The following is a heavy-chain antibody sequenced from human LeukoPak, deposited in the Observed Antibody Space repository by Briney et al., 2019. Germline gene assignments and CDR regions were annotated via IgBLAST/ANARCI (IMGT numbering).Heavy chain of an antibody. J-gene: IGHJ4*02. CDR2: IRYDGSNK. CDR1: GFTFSSYG. CDR3: AKDPGPETTIFGVVIGNYFDY. D-gene: IGHD3-3*01. Sequence: PGGSLRLSCAASGFTFSSYGMHWVRQAPGKGLEWVAFIRYDGSNKYYADSVKGRFTISRHNSNNTLYLQMNSMRAEDTAVYYRAKDPGPETTIFGVVIGNYFDYWGQGTLVTVSS. V-gene: IGHV3-30*02.